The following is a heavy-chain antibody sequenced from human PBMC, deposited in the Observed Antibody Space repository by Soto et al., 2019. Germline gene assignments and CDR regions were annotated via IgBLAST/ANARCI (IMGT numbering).Heavy chain of an antibody. J-gene: IGHJ6*02. CDR2: ISVYGDSR. CDR3: ARGAYYDNDWVHLSHRGLDG. V-gene: IGHV1-18*01. D-gene: IGHD3-16*01. Sequence: ASVQVSCKAAVDTFIRYGVNCVRQGPGHGVEWVGWISVYGDSRIYGQKLQGRVTMTADGSTRIVNLTLRRLKSDDTVVYYCARGAYYDNDWVHLSHRGLDGWG. CDR1: VDTFIRYG.